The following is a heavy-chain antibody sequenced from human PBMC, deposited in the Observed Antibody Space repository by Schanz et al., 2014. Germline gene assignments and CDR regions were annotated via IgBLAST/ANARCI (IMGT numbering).Heavy chain of an antibody. J-gene: IGHJ4*02. Sequence: QVQLVDSGGGLVKPGGSLRLSCTASGFPFSDYFMAWIRQPPGRGLEWVSYIGNGGVTIYYADSVKGRFTISRDNAKNSLFLQMNSLRAEDTAVYYCVRDSFFAFDYWAQGTLVTVSS. CDR1: GFPFSDYF. D-gene: IGHD3-3*01. V-gene: IGHV3-11*04. CDR2: IGNGGVTI. CDR3: VRDSFFAFDY.